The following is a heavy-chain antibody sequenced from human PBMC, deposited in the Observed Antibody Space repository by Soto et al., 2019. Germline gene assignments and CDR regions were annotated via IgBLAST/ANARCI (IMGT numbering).Heavy chain of an antibody. V-gene: IGHV4-34*01. J-gene: IGHJ4*02. CDR1: GGSFIGCY. CDR2: INHSGST. D-gene: IGHD3-22*01. CDR3: ARTYYYDSSGYPDY. Sequence: SETLSLTCAVYGGSFIGCYWSGIRQPPGKGLEWNGEINHSGSTNYNPSLKSRVTISVDTSKNQFSLKLSSVTAADTAVYFCARTYYYDSSGYPDYWGQGTLVTVSS.